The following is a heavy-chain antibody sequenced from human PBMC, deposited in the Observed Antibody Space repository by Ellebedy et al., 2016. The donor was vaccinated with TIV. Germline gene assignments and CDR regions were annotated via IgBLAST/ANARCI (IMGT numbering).Heavy chain of an antibody. CDR1: GGSISSYY. CDR2: IYYSGST. Sequence: MPGGSLRLSCAVYGGSISSYYWSWIRQPPGKGLEWIGYIYYSGSTSYIPSLKSRVTVSLDMSKNQFSLRLSSVTAADTAVYFCARRRTSPGVRNWFDPWGQGTLVTVSS. J-gene: IGHJ5*02. D-gene: IGHD1-14*01. CDR3: ARRRTSPGVRNWFDP. V-gene: IGHV4-59*08.